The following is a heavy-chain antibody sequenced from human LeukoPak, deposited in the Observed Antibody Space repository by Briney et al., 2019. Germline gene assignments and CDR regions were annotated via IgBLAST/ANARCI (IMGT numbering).Heavy chain of an antibody. D-gene: IGHD6-13*01. CDR1: GGSFSGYY. J-gene: IGHJ2*01. CDR3: ARTTMGSGWSRSYWYFDL. Sequence: PSETLSLTCAVYGGSFSGYYWSWIRQPPGKGPEWIGYIYYSGSTNYNPSLKSRVTISVDTSKNQFSLKLSSVTAADTAVYYCARTTMGSGWSRSYWYFDLWGRGTLVTVSS. V-gene: IGHV4-59*01. CDR2: IYYSGST.